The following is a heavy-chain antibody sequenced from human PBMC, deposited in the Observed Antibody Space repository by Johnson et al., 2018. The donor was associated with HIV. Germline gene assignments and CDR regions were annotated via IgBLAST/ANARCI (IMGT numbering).Heavy chain of an antibody. CDR1: GFTFSSYA. V-gene: IGHV3-30*02. CDR2: IRCDGSSK. J-gene: IGHJ3*02. Sequence: QVQLVESGGGVVQPGRSLRLSCAASGFTFSSYAMHWVRQAPGKGLEWVAFIRCDGSSKYYGDSVKGRFSISRDNSKNTLYLQMNSLRAEDTAVYYCAKDRAHSSNYLDAFDIWGQGTMVTVSS. D-gene: IGHD3-22*01. CDR3: AKDRAHSSNYLDAFDI.